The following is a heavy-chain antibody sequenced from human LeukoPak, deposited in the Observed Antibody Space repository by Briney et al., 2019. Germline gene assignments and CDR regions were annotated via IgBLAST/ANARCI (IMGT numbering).Heavy chain of an antibody. Sequence: PSQTLSLTCTVSGGSISSGGYYWSWIRQHPGKGLECIGYIYYSGSTYYNPSLKSRVTISVDTSKNQFSLKLSSVTAADTAVYYCARGGPRGDPFLDYWGQGTLVTVSS. D-gene: IGHD3-16*01. V-gene: IGHV4-31*03. J-gene: IGHJ4*02. CDR2: IYYSGST. CDR1: GGSISSGGYY. CDR3: ARGGPRGDPFLDY.